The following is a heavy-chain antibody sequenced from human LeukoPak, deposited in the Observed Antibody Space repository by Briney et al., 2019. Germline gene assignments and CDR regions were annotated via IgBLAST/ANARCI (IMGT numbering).Heavy chain of an antibody. D-gene: IGHD4-17*01. CDR2: IYYSGST. J-gene: IGHJ3*02. Sequence: SETLCLTCTVSGGSFSSSNSYWGWIRQPQGKGLVWIGNIYYSGSTYYNPFLKRPATISVDTSKKQSSLKYSSVTAADAAEYYSARYLSYGRSVIWGQGTMVTVSS. CDR3: ARYLSYGRSVI. CDR1: GGSFSSSNSY. V-gene: IGHV4-39*07.